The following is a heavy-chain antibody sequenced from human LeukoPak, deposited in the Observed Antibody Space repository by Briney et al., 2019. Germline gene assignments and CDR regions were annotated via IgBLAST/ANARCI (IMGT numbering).Heavy chain of an antibody. CDR2: INHSGST. CDR3: ARQGSSWRKRNWFDP. Sequence: SETLSLTCAVYGGSFSGYYWSWLRQPPGKGLEWIGEINHSGSTNYNPSLKSRVTISVDTSKNQFSLKLSSVTAADTAVYYCARQGSSWRKRNWFDPWGQGTLVTVSS. CDR1: GGSFSGYY. D-gene: IGHD6-13*01. J-gene: IGHJ5*02. V-gene: IGHV4-34*01.